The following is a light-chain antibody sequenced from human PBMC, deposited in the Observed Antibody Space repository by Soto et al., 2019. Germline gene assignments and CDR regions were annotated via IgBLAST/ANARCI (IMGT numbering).Light chain of an antibody. V-gene: IGLV2-23*01. J-gene: IGLJ2*01. CDR3: CSFACSSTVV. CDR2: EGS. CDR1: SSDVGSYNL. Sequence: QSVLTQPASVSGSPGQSITISCTGTSSDVGSYNLVSWYQQHPTKAPKLLIFEGSKRPSGVSNRFSGSKSGNTASLTISGLQAVDEADYYCCSFACSSTVVFGGGTKLTVL.